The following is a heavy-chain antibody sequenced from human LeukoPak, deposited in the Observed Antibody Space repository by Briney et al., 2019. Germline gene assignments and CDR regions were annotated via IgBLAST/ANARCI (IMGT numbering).Heavy chain of an antibody. CDR3: ARDTGYSYLRRPTLPDY. D-gene: IGHD5-18*01. CDR2: INPSGGST. V-gene: IGHV1-46*01. J-gene: IGHJ4*02. Sequence: ASVKVSCKASGYTFTSYYMHWVRQAPGQGLEWMGIINPSGGSTGYAQKFQGRVTMTRDTSTSTVYMELSSLRSEDTAVYYCARDTGYSYLRRPTLPDYWGQGTLVTVSS. CDR1: GYTFTSYY.